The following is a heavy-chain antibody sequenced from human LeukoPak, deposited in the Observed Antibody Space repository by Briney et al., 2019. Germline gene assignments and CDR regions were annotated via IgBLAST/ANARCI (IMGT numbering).Heavy chain of an antibody. Sequence: PSETLSLTCTVSGGSISSGGYYWSWIRQHPGKGLEWIGYIYYSGSTYYNPSLKSRVTISVDTSKNQFSLKLSSVTAADTAVYYCARGNIAAAGTSSWLSDYWGQGTLVTVSS. CDR1: GGSISSGGYY. D-gene: IGHD6-13*01. CDR3: ARGNIAAAGTSSWLSDY. V-gene: IGHV4-31*03. CDR2: IYYSGST. J-gene: IGHJ4*02.